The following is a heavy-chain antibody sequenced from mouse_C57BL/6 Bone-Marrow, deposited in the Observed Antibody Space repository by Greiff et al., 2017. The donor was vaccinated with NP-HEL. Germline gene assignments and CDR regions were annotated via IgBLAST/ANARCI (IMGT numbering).Heavy chain of an antibody. J-gene: IGHJ2*01. CDR1: GYTFTSYW. CDR2: INPSSGYT. Sequence: VKLMESGAELAKPGASVKLSCKASGYTFTSYWMHWVKQRPGQGLEWIGYINPSSGYTKYNQKFKDKATFTADKSSSTAYMQLSSLTYEDSAVYYCARSGGNYDDYFDYWGQGTTLTVSS. D-gene: IGHD2-1*01. CDR3: ARSGGNYDDYFDY. V-gene: IGHV1-7*01.